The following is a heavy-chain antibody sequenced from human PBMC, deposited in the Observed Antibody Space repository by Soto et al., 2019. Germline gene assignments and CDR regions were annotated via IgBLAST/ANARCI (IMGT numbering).Heavy chain of an antibody. CDR2: ISPKSGGT. D-gene: IGHD6-25*01. Sequence: ASVKLSRKASGYTFRDYYVHWVRQAPGQGIEWMGWISPKSGGTNYAQKFQGRVTMTRDTSIFTAYMELSRLRSDDTAVYYCTRIAFYYSCSGYHDRHAIWGQGTLVIVSS. CDR1: GYTFRDYY. CDR3: TRIAFYYSCSGYHDRHAI. J-gene: IGHJ1*01. V-gene: IGHV1-2*02.